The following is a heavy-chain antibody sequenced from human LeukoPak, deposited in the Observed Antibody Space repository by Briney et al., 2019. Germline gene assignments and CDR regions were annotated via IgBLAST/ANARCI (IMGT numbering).Heavy chain of an antibody. CDR2: ISGSGGST. Sequence: GGSLRLSCAASGFTFSSYAMGWVRQAPGKGLEGVSAISGSGGSTYYADSVKGRFTISRDNSKNTLYLQMNSLRAEDTAVYYCAKDYIVVVPAAISVWGGFDYWGQGTLVTVSS. CDR3: AKDYIVVVPAAISVWGGFDY. CDR1: GFTFSSYA. D-gene: IGHD2-2*01. V-gene: IGHV3-23*01. J-gene: IGHJ4*02.